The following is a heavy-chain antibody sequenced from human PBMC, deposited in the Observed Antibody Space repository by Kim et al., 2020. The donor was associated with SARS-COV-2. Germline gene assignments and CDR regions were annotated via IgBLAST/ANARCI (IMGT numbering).Heavy chain of an antibody. J-gene: IGHJ3*02. CDR2: IYYSGST. CDR1: GGSISSGGYY. Sequence: SETLSLTCTVSGGSISSGGYYWSWIRQHPGKGLEWIGYIYYSGSTYYNPSLKSRVTISVDTSKNQFSLKLSSVTAADTAVYYCARVYIDVLLWFGESYDAFDIWGQGTMVTVSS. V-gene: IGHV4-31*03. CDR3: ARVYIDVLLWFGESYDAFDI. D-gene: IGHD3-10*01.